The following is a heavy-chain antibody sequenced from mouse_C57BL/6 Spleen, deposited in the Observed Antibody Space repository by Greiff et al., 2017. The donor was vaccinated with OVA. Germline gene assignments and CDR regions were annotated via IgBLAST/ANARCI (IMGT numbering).Heavy chain of an antibody. Sequence: VQLQQSGAELVKPGASVKISCKASGYTFTDYYINWVKQRPGQGLEWIGKIGPGSGSTYYNEKFKGKATLTADKSSSTAYMQLSSLTSEDSAVYFCAREETAQASYYYAMDYWGQGTSVTVSS. CDR1: GYTFTDYY. J-gene: IGHJ4*01. CDR2: IGPGSGST. D-gene: IGHD3-2*02. CDR3: AREETAQASYYYAMDY. V-gene: IGHV1-77*01.